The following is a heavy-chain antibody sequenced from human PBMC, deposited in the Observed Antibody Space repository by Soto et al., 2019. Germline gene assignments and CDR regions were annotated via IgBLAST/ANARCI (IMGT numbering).Heavy chain of an antibody. V-gene: IGHV4-59*08. D-gene: IGHD5-18*01. Sequence: SETLSLTCTVSGGSISSYYWSWIRQPPGKGLEWIGYIYYSGSTNYNPSLKSRVTISVDKSKNQFSLKLRYVTAADTAVYYCARSTVDTAMVVKYWGKGTLVTVSS. CDR1: GGSISSYY. CDR2: IYYSGST. J-gene: IGHJ4*02. CDR3: ARSTVDTAMVVKY.